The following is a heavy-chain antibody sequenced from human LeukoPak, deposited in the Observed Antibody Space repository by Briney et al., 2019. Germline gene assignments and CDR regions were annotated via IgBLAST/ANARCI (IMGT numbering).Heavy chain of an antibody. Sequence: ASVKVSCKASGYTFTGYYMHWVRQAPGLGLEWMGWINPNSGGTNYAQKFQGRVTMTRDTSISTAYMELSRLRSDDTAMYYCARAEMATYPYFDYWGQGTLVTVSS. J-gene: IGHJ4*02. CDR2: INPNSGGT. CDR3: ARAEMATYPYFDY. D-gene: IGHD5-24*01. CDR1: GYTFTGYY. V-gene: IGHV1-2*02.